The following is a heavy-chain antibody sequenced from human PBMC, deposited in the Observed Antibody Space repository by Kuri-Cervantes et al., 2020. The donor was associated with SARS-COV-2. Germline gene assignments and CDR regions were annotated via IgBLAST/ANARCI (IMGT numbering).Heavy chain of an antibody. Sequence: ASVKVSCKASGYTFTGYYMHWVRQAPGQGLEWMGWINPNSGGTNYAQKFQGRVTMTRDTSISTAYMKLSRLRSDDTAVYYCARGAEYYDFWSGYYGGYFDYWGQGTLVTVSS. D-gene: IGHD3-3*01. CDR1: GYTFTGYY. J-gene: IGHJ4*02. CDR3: ARGAEYYDFWSGYYGGYFDY. V-gene: IGHV1-2*02. CDR2: INPNSGGT.